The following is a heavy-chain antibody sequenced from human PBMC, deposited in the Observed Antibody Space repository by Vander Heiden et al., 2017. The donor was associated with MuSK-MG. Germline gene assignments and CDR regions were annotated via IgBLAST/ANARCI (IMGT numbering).Heavy chain of an antibody. CDR1: GGSIRSSSYY. V-gene: IGHV4-39*01. CDR3: SRLRGYCSGCSCYSNKYFQH. Sequence: QLQLQESSPGLVKPSETLSLTCTVSGGSIRSSSYYWGWIRQPPGKGLEWIGSIYYSVRTYYNPSTKTRVTIALDTSKNQFSLKRCSVTAAHTAVYYCSRLRGYCSGCSCYSNKYFQHWGHVSLVTVSS. CDR2: IYYSVRT. J-gene: IGHJ1*01. D-gene: IGHD2-15*01.